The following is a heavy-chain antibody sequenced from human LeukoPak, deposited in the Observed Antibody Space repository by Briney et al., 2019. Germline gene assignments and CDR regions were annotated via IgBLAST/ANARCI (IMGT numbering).Heavy chain of an antibody. D-gene: IGHD3-22*01. CDR1: GGSISSYY. Sequence: SETLSLTCTVSGGSISSYYWSWIRQPPGKGLEWIGYIYYSGSTNYNPSLKSRVTISVDTSKNQFSLKLSSVTAADTAVYYCARASAGYYDSSGYAFDIWGQGTMVTVSS. CDR3: ARASAGYYDSSGYAFDI. CDR2: IYYSGST. J-gene: IGHJ3*02. V-gene: IGHV4-59*08.